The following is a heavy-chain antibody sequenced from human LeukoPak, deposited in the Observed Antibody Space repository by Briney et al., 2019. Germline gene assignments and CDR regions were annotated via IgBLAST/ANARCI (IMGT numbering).Heavy chain of an antibody. D-gene: IGHD5-24*01. V-gene: IGHV3-7*03. CDR3: AKDPERWLQLRLGFSD. Sequence: GALRLSCAASGFRFNTYWMSWVRQAPGKGLEWVANIKQDGNEKYYADSVKGRFTISRDNGKNSLDLQMNSLRADDTAVYYCAKDPERWLQLRLGFSDWGQGTLVTVSS. CDR2: IKQDGNEK. CDR1: GFRFNTYW. J-gene: IGHJ4*02.